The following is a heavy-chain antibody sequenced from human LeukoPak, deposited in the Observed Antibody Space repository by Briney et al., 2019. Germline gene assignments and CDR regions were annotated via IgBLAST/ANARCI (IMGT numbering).Heavy chain of an antibody. V-gene: IGHV4-59*01. J-gene: IGHJ4*02. D-gene: IGHD6-13*01. CDR1: GGSISSDY. CDR2: IYYSGST. CDR3: AVGSSSWTRYYFDY. Sequence: PSETLSLTCTVSGGSISSDYWSRIRQPPGKGLEWIGYIYYSGSTNYNPSLKSRVTISVDASNNQFSLQLSSVTAADTAVYYCAVGSSSWTRYYFDYWGQGTLVTVSS.